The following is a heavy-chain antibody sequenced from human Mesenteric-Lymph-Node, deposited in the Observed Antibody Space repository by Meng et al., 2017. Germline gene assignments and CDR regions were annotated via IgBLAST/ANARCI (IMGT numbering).Heavy chain of an antibody. D-gene: IGHD3-10*01. CDR3: AREHGSGSYYYGMDV. J-gene: IGHJ6*02. Sequence: ASVKVSCKASGYTFTSYDINWVRQATGQGLEWMGWMNPNSGNTGYAQKFQGRVTITRNTSISTVYMELSSLRSEDTAVYYCAREHGSGSYYYGMDVWGQGTTVTVSS. CDR2: MNPNSGNT. V-gene: IGHV1-8*03. CDR1: GYTFTSYD.